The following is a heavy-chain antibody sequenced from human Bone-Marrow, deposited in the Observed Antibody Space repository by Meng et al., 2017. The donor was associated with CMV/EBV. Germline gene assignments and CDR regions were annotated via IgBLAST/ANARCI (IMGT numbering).Heavy chain of an antibody. J-gene: IGHJ6*02. CDR3: ARAAADYYYYYGMDV. Sequence: SVKVSCKASGFTFTSSAVQWVRQARGQRLEWIGWIVVGSGNTNYAQKFQERVTITRDMSTSTAYMELSSLRSEDTAVYYCARAAADYYYYYGMDVWGQGTTVTVSS. CDR1: GFTFTSSA. CDR2: IVVGSGNT. V-gene: IGHV1-58*01. D-gene: IGHD6-13*01.